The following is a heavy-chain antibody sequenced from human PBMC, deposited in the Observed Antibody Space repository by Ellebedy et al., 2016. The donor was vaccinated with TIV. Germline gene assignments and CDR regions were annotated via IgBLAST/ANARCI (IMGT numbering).Heavy chain of an antibody. J-gene: IGHJ4*02. D-gene: IGHD1-26*01. CDR3: ARDLVIYRIVGTTTFGY. Sequence: GESLKISCAASGFTFSSYWMSWVRQAPGTGLEWVANIKQVGSEQYYVDSVKGRFTISRDNAKNSLYLQMNSLRAEDTAMYYCARDLVIYRIVGTTTFGYWGQGTLVTVSS. V-gene: IGHV3-7*01. CDR2: IKQVGSEQ. CDR1: GFTFSSYW.